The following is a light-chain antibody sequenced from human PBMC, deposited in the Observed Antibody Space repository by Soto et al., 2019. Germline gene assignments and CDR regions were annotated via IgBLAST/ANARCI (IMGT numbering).Light chain of an antibody. Sequence: QSVLTQPASVSGSSGQSVTISCTGTSSDVGGYKYVSWYQQHPGKVPKLMIFEVSNRPSGVSHRFSGSKSANTASLTISGLLAEDEAIYYCTSYAGSSTLVFGTGTKVTVL. CDR1: SSDVGGYKY. CDR3: TSYAGSSTLV. V-gene: IGLV2-14*01. CDR2: EVS. J-gene: IGLJ1*01.